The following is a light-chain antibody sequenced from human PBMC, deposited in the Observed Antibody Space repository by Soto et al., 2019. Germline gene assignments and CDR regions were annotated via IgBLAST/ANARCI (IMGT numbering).Light chain of an antibody. J-gene: IGLJ2*01. V-gene: IGLV2-14*01. CDR3: TSYTSSSTLV. Sequence: QSALTQPASVSGSPGQSITISCTGTSSDVGGYNFVSWYHQHPGKAPKLLIYAVTNRPSGISNRFSGSKSGNTASLTISGLQAEDEAYYYCTSYTSSSTLVFGGGTKLTVL. CDR2: AVT. CDR1: SSDVGGYNF.